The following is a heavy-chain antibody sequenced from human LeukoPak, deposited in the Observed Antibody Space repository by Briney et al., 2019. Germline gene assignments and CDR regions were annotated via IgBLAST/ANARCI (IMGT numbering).Heavy chain of an antibody. D-gene: IGHD2-2*01. J-gene: IGHJ4*02. V-gene: IGHV7-4-1*02. CDR1: GYTFTSYV. CDR2: INTNTGNP. CDR3: AREPLYCSSTSCYPKEHFDY. Sequence: ASVKVSCKASGYTFTSYVMNWVRQAPGQGLEWMGWINTNTGNPTYAQGFTGRFVFSLDTSVSTAYLQISSLKAEDTAVYYCAREPLYCSSTSCYPKEHFDYWGQGTLVTVSS.